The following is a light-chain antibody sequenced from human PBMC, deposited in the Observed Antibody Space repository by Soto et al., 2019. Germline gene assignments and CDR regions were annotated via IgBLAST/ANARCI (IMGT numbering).Light chain of an antibody. V-gene: IGKV3-15*01. J-gene: IGKJ5*01. CDR1: QSVNSN. Sequence: EMVMTQSPAILSVSPGESATLSCRASQSVNSNYLAWYQQHPGQAPRLLIYGASTRATAIPARFTGSGSGTEFTLTISSLQSEDFAVYYCQQYNNWPITFGPGTRLEIK. CDR2: GAS. CDR3: QQYNNWPIT.